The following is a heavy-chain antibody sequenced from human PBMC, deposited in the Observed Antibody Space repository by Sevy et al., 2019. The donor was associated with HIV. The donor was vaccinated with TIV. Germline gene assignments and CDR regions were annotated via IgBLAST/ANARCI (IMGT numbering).Heavy chain of an antibody. CDR2: ISSSSSTI. CDR1: GFTFSSYS. CDR3: ARVSGLGWYPTSGEFDY. Sequence: GSLRLSCAASGFTFSSYSMNWVRQAPGKGLEWVSYISSSSSTIYYADSVKGRFTISRDNAKNSLYLQMNSLRAEDTAVYYCARVSGLGWYPTSGEFDYWGQGTLVTVSS. D-gene: IGHD6-19*01. V-gene: IGHV3-48*01. J-gene: IGHJ4*02.